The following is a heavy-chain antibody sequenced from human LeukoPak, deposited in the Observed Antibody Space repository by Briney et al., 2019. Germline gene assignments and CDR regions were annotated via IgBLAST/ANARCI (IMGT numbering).Heavy chain of an antibody. D-gene: IGHD3-22*01. CDR3: ATPLDYYDRSGYHQGGD. CDR1: GFTFSSYG. V-gene: IGHV3-33*01. CDR2: IWSGGRNQ. Sequence: GGSLRLSCAASGFTFSSYGMHWVRQAPGKGLEWVAVIWSGGRNQYYTDSVKGRFTISRDNSKNTLDLQMNSLRADDTAVYYCATPLDYYDRSGYHQGGDWGQGTLVTVSS. J-gene: IGHJ4*02.